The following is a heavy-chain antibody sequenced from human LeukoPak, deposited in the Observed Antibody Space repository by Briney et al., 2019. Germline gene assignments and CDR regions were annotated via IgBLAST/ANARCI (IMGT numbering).Heavy chain of an antibody. CDR3: GRVQKGAVLYYYDSSGPPVGAFDI. D-gene: IGHD3-22*01. CDR1: GGSIRSSYYY. J-gene: IGHJ3*02. V-gene: IGHV4-39*07. Sequence: SETLSLTCTVSGGSIRSSYYYWGWIRQPPGKGLEWIGSIYDSGSTYYNPSLKSRVTISVDKSKNQFSLKLSSVTAADTAVFYCGRVQKGAVLYYYDSSGPPVGAFDIWGQGTMVTVSS. CDR2: IYDSGST.